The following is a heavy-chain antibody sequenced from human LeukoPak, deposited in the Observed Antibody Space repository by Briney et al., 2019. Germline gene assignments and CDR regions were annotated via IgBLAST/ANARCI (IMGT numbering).Heavy chain of an antibody. CDR2: IYSGGST. CDR3: ATGGYSYGPYDAFDI. V-gene: IGHV3-66*01. CDR1: GFTVSSNY. Sequence: GGSLKLSCAASGFTVSSNYMSWVRQAPGKGLEWVSVIYSGGSTYYADSVKGRFTISRDNSKNTLYLQMNSLRAEDTAVYYCATGGYSYGPYDAFDIWGQGTMVTVSS. J-gene: IGHJ3*02. D-gene: IGHD5-18*01.